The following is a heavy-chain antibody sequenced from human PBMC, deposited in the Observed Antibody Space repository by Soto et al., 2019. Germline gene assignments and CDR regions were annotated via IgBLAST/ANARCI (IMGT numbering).Heavy chain of an antibody. D-gene: IGHD3-10*01. CDR1: GFTFSSYA. Sequence: QVQLVESGGGVVQPGRSLRLSCAASGFTFSSYAMHWVRQAPGKGLEWVAVISYDGGNKYYEDSVKGRFTISRDNSKNTLYLQITSLRAEDTAVYYCARPDYGSGSYPDYWGQGTLVTVSS. J-gene: IGHJ4*02. CDR2: ISYDGGNK. CDR3: ARPDYGSGSYPDY. V-gene: IGHV3-30-3*01.